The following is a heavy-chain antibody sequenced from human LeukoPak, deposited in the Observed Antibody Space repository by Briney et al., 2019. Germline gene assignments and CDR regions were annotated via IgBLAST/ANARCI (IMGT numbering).Heavy chain of an antibody. D-gene: IGHD3-3*01. J-gene: IGHJ4*02. V-gene: IGHV4-39*07. Sequence: SETLSLTCTVSGGSISTNSYYWGWIRQPPGKGLEWIGEINHSGSTNYNPSLKSRVTISVDTSKNQFSLKLSSVTAADTAVYYCARGTYYDFWSGYPSFDYWGQGTLVTVSS. CDR2: INHSGST. CDR3: ARGTYYDFWSGYPSFDY. CDR1: GGSISTNSYY.